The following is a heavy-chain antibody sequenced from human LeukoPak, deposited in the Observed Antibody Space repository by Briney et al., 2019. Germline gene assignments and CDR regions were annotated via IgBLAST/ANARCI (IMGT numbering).Heavy chain of an antibody. CDR2: IYYSGST. J-gene: IGHJ6*03. Sequence: SETLSLTCTVSGGSISSSSYYWGWIRQPPGKGLEWIGSIYYSGSTYYNPSPKSRVTISVDTSKNQFSLKLSSVTAADTAVYYCARETRCSPPCGYYYYMDVWGKGTTVTVSS. V-gene: IGHV4-39*07. D-gene: IGHD2-2*01. CDR1: GGSISSSSYY. CDR3: ARETRCSPPCGYYYYMDV.